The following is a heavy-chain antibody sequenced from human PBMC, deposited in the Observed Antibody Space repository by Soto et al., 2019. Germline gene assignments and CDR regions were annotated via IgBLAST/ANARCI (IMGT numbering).Heavy chain of an antibody. CDR3: ASPYSSRCSQGLDP. CDR1: VCTFSSYW. D-gene: IGHD6-13*01. CDR2: INSDGSST. V-gene: IGHV3-74*01. Sequence: VGSVRLSCASSVCTFSSYWMHCVRQSPGKWLVWVSRINSDGSSTSYADSVKGRFTISRDNAKNTLYLQMNSLRAEDTAVYYCASPYSSRCSQGLDPRGQGTLVTV. J-gene: IGHJ5*02.